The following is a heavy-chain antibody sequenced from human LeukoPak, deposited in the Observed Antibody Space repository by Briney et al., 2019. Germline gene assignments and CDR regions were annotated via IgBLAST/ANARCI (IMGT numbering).Heavy chain of an antibody. CDR3: ARGNGWSFDY. CDR1: GFTVSSNY. J-gene: IGHJ4*02. V-gene: IGHV3-66*01. Sequence: PGGSLRLSCAASGFTVSSNYMSWVRQAPGKGLEWVSVIYSGGSTYYADSVKGRFTISRDNAKNSLYLQMNSLRDEDTAVYYCARGNGWSFDYWGQGTLVTVSS. D-gene: IGHD6-19*01. CDR2: IYSGGST.